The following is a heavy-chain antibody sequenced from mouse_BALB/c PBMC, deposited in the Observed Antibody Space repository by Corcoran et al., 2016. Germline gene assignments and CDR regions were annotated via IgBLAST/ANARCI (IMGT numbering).Heavy chain of an antibody. Sequence: EVQLQQSGTELVKPGASVKLSCTASCFNIKDTYMHWVKQRPEQGLEWIGRIDPANGNTKYDPKFQGKATITADTSSNTAYLQLSSLTSEDTAVYYWARTVLDYWGQGTTLTVSS. J-gene: IGHJ2*01. CDR1: CFNIKDTY. CDR2: IDPANGNT. V-gene: IGHV14-3*02. CDR3: ARTVLDY.